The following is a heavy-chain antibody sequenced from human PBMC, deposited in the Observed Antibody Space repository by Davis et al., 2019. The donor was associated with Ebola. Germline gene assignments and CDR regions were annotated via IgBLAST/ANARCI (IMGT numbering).Heavy chain of an antibody. CDR3: ARVIGHYDFWSGSISDYGLDV. CDR1: GGSISSSNW. CDR2: IYHSGST. Sequence: SETLSLTCAVSGGSISSSNWWSWVRQPPGKGLEWIGEIYHSGSTNYNPSLKSRVTISVDTSKNQFSLKLSSVTAADTAVYYCARVIGHYDFWSGSISDYGLDVWGQGTTVTVSS. D-gene: IGHD3-3*01. J-gene: IGHJ6*02. V-gene: IGHV4-4*02.